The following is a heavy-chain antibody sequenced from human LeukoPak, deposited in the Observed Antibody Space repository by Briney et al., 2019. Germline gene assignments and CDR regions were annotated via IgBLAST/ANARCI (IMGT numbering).Heavy chain of an antibody. V-gene: IGHV3-48*04. CDR3: AREAGGYDILTGFDY. J-gene: IGHJ4*02. CDR2: ISSSSSTI. D-gene: IGHD3-9*01. Sequence: GGSLRLSCAASGFTFSSYSMNWVRQAPGKGLEWVSYISSSSSTIYYADSVKGRFTISRDNAKNSLYLQMNSLRAEDTAVYYCAREAGGYDILTGFDYWGQGTLVTVSS. CDR1: GFTFSSYS.